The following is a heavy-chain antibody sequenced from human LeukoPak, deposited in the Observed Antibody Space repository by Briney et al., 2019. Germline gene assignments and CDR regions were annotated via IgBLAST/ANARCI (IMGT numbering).Heavy chain of an antibody. CDR2: INHSGST. Sequence: ESGPGLVKPSETLSLTCTVSGGSISSSSYYWGWIRQPPGKGLEWIGEINHSGSTNYNPSLKSRVTISVDTSKNQFSLKLSSVTAADTAVYYCARERTEDSSGYYLHAFDIWGQGTMVTVSS. V-gene: IGHV4-39*07. D-gene: IGHD3-22*01. CDR1: GGSISSSSYY. J-gene: IGHJ3*02. CDR3: ARERTEDSSGYYLHAFDI.